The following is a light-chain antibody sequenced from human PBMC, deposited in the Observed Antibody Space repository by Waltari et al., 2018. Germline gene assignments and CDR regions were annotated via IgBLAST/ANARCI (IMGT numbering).Light chain of an antibody. CDR3: QHYVRLPAT. J-gene: IGKJ1*01. Sequence: EIVLTQSPGTLSLSPGERATLACRASQSVGRSLDWYQQKPGQAPRLLIYDASRRATGIPDRFSGSGSGTDFSLTISTLEPEDFAVYYCQHYVRLPATFGQGTKVEI. V-gene: IGKV3-20*01. CDR1: QSVGRS. CDR2: DAS.